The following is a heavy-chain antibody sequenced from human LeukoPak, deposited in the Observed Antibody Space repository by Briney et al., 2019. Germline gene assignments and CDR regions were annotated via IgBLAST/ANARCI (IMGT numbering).Heavy chain of an antibody. CDR3: AKDIQLST. D-gene: IGHD5-24*01. CDR1: GFTFSGAA. Sequence: GGPLRLSCAASGFTFSGAAKTWVRQAPGKGLEWVSLIDASGESTYYADSVKGRFTISRDNSKNTLSLQMNSLRAEDTAMYFCAKDIQLSTWGRGTEVIVSS. J-gene: IGHJ3*01. V-gene: IGHV3-23*01. CDR2: IDASGEST.